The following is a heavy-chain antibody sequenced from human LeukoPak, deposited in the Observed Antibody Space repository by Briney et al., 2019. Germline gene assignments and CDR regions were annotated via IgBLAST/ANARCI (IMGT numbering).Heavy chain of an antibody. V-gene: IGHV4-30-2*01. D-gene: IGHD3-10*02. CDR2: IYQSGST. CDR1: GGFISSGGYS. CDR3: ARYVGKGTQSYYFDY. Sequence: PSETLSLTCAVSGGFISSGGYSWSWIRQPPGKGLEWIGYIYQSGSTYYNPSLKSRVTISVDRSKNQFSLNLNSVTAADTAVYYCARYVGKGTQSYYFDYWGQGTLVTVSS. J-gene: IGHJ4*02.